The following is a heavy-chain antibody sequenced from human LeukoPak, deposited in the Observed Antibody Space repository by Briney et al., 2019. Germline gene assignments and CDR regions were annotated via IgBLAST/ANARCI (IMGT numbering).Heavy chain of an antibody. D-gene: IGHD3-22*01. CDR3: ARGSFLPFLYYYDSSGSYFDY. CDR2: INPNSGGT. CDR1: GYTFTGYY. V-gene: IGHV1-2*02. J-gene: IGHJ4*02. Sequence: ASVKVSCKASGYTFTGYYMHWVRQAPGQGLEWMGWINPNSGGTNYAQQFQGRVTMTRDTSISTAYMELSRLRSDDTAVYYCARGSFLPFLYYYDSSGSYFDYWGQGTLVTVSS.